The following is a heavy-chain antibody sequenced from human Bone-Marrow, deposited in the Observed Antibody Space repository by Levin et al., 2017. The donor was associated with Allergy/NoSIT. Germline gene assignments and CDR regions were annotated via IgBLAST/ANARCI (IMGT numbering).Heavy chain of an antibody. V-gene: IGHV3-21*01. Sequence: GESLKISCAASGFSFSSYSMNWVRQAPGKGLEWVSSISTSSSDIYYADSVKGRFTISRDNAKNSLYLQMNSLRAEDTAVYYCARSIFGIIIHVRMDVWGQGTTVTVSS. J-gene: IGHJ6*02. D-gene: IGHD3-3*01. CDR1: GFSFSSYS. CDR3: ARSIFGIIIHVRMDV. CDR2: ISTSSSDI.